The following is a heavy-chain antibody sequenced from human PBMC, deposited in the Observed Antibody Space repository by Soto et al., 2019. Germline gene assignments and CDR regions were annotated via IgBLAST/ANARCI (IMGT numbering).Heavy chain of an antibody. CDR2: ISGYNGLT. CDR1: GGTFSSYT. Sequence: ASVKVSCKASGGTFSSYTISWVRQAPGQGLEWMGWISGYNGLTKYAQKFQGRVTLTTDTSTSTVYMDLRSLRSDDTSVYYCAREGEMPYYYYGLDVWGQGTTVTVSS. CDR3: AREGEMPYYYYGLDV. D-gene: IGHD3-16*01. V-gene: IGHV1-18*01. J-gene: IGHJ6*02.